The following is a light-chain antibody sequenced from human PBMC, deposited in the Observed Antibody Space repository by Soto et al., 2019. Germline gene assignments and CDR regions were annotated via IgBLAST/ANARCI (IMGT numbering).Light chain of an antibody. V-gene: IGLV2-14*01. CDR3: SSYTSSTDYV. CDR2: EVT. Sequence: QSALTQPASVSGSPGQSITISCTGTTSDFGFYNYVSWYQHHPGTAPKLRIYEVTNRHSGVSNRFSGSKSGNTASLTISGLQAEDEADYYCSSYTSSTDYVFGTGTKVTVL. CDR1: TSDFGFYNY. J-gene: IGLJ1*01.